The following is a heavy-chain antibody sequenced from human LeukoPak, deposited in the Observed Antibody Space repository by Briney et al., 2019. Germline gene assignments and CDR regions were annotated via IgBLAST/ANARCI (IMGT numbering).Heavy chain of an antibody. CDR2: ISSSSSYI. CDR3: ARELAVAGIESSFPSDDDY. CDR1: GFTFSSYS. D-gene: IGHD6-19*01. V-gene: IGHV3-21*01. J-gene: IGHJ4*02. Sequence: PGGSLRLSCEASGFTFSSYSMNWVRQAPGKGLEWVSSISSSSSYIYYADSVKGRFTISRDNAKNSLYLQMNSLRAEDTAVYYCARELAVAGIESSFPSDDDYWGQGTLVIVSS.